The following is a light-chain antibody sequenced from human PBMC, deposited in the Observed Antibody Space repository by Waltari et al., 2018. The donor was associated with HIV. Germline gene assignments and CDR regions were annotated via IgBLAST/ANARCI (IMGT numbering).Light chain of an antibody. CDR1: SYEFDLHNF. Sequence: SALTQPASVSGSPGQSVTISCTGTSYEFDLHNFLSWYQQHPAKAPQLIIFGVNSRPSGIASRFSAAKSGDTASLTISGLQSGDEADYYCTTYTAKDSLLIGSGTKLTVL. V-gene: IGLV2-14*01. J-gene: IGLJ2*01. CDR3: TTYTAKDSLL. CDR2: GVN.